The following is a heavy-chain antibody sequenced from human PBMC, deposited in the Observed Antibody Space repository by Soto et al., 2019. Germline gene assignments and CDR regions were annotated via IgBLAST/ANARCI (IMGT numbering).Heavy chain of an antibody. J-gene: IGHJ4*02. CDR2: IYYSGTT. V-gene: IGHV4-30-4*01. Sequence: PSETLSLTCTVSGGSISSVDYFWSWIRQPPGKGLEWIGYIYYSGTTYYNVSLKSQVNISVDTSKNQFSLRLSSVTAADTAVYYCASGTYYYDSSGHYSYYFDYWGQGALVTVSS. CDR1: GGSISSVDYF. D-gene: IGHD3-22*01. CDR3: ASGTYYYDSSGHYSYYFDY.